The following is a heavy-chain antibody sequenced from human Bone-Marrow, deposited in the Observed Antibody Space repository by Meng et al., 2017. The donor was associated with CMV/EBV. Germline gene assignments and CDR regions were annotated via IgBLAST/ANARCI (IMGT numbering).Heavy chain of an antibody. CDR1: GFTFSSYS. Sequence: GESLKISCAASGFTFSSYSMNWVRQAPGKGLEWVSSISSSSSYIYYADSVKGRFTISRDNAKNSLYLQMNSLRAEDTAVYYCARDRENYGGLNWGQGTLVTVSS. D-gene: IGHD4-23*01. CDR3: ARDRENYGGLN. V-gene: IGHV3-21*01. J-gene: IGHJ4*02. CDR2: ISSSSSYI.